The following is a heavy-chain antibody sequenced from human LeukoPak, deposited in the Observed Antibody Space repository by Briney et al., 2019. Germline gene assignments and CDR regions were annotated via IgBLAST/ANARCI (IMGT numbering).Heavy chain of an antibody. J-gene: IGHJ4*02. CDR3: ARRGRGDNDLDY. Sequence: SETLSLTCAVSGVSFSGYYWSWIRQPPGKGLEWIGEINHSGSTSYNPSLKSRVTISVDTSKNQISLRLSSVTAADSSVYYCARRGRGDNDLDYWGQGTRVTVSS. CDR1: GVSFSGYY. CDR2: INHSGST. D-gene: IGHD2-21*02. V-gene: IGHV4-34*01.